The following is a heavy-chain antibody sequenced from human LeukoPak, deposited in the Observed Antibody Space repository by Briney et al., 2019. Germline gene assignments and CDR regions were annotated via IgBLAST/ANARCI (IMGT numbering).Heavy chain of an antibody. CDR2: IRYDGSNK. D-gene: IGHD3-10*01. J-gene: IGHJ3*02. CDR1: GFTFSSYG. V-gene: IGHV3-30*02. Sequence: GGSLRLSCAASGFTFSSYGMHWVRQAPGKGLEWVAFIRYDGSNKYYADSVKGRFTISRDNSKNTLYLQMNSLRAEDTAVYYCAKEPGSGSYGIGAFDIWGQGTMVTVSS. CDR3: AKEPGSGSYGIGAFDI.